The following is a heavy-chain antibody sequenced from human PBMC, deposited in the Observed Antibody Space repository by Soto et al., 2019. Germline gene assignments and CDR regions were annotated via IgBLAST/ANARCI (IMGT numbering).Heavy chain of an antibody. CDR2: ISHSGTS. Sequence: QVQLQESGPGLVKPSGTLSLTCAVSGGSISSSHWWTWVRQSPGKGLEYIGEISHSGTSNSNPSLKSRVTLSVDKSKNHISLTLTSVTAADTVVYYCARVVLTITRGAFDAWGQGTLVIVSS. V-gene: IGHV4-4*02. D-gene: IGHD3-9*01. CDR1: GGSISSSHW. J-gene: IGHJ3*01. CDR3: ARVVLTITRGAFDA.